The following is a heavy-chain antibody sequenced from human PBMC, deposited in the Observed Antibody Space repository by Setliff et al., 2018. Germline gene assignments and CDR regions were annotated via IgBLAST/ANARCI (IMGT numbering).Heavy chain of an antibody. V-gene: IGHV1-69*05. D-gene: IGHD3-22*01. CDR1: GGTFSNYG. J-gene: IGHJ6*03. CDR2: TIPIFGTT. CDR3: VREGVDSRSSTDYRYYMDV. Sequence: ASVKVSCKASGGTFSNYGVSWVRQAPGQGLEWMGGTIPIFGTTDYAQKFQGRVTIITDESTSTAFMQLSSLRSEDTAVYYCVREGVDSRSSTDYRYYMDVWGKGTTVTVSS.